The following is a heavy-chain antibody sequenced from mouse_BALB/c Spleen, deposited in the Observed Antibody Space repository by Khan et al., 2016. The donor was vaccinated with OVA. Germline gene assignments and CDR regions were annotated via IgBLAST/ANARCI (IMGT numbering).Heavy chain of an antibody. CDR1: GFSLTSYG. V-gene: IGHV2-2*02. J-gene: IGHJ4*01. CDR2: IWSGGST. Sequence: QVQLKQSGPGLVQPSQSLSITCTVSGFSLTSYGVPWVRQSPGKGLEWLGVIWSGGSTDYNSAFISRLTISKDNSKSQVFFKMNSLQANDTAIYYCARTHFSYGNYGDYFTMDYWGQGTSVTVSS. CDR3: ARTHFSYGNYGDYFTMDY. D-gene: IGHD2-1*01.